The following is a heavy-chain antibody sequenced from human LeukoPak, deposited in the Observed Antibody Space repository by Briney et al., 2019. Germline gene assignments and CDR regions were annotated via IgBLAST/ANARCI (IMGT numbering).Heavy chain of an antibody. V-gene: IGHV3-21*01. CDR2: ISSSSSYI. CDR3: ARAPIVVVPAAVFDY. D-gene: IGHD2-2*01. Sequence: GGSLRLSCAASGFTFSSYSMNWVRQAPGKGLEWVSSISSSSSYIYYADSVKGRFTISRDNAKNSLYLQMNSLRAEDTAVYYCARAPIVVVPAAVFDYWGQGTLVTVSS. CDR1: GFTFSSYS. J-gene: IGHJ4*02.